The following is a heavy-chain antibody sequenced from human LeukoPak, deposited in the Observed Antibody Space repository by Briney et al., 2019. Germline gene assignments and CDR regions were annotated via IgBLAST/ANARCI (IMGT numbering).Heavy chain of an antibody. J-gene: IGHJ4*02. Sequence: PSETLSLTCAVYGGSFSGYYWSWIRQPPGKGLEWIGEINHSGSTNYNPSLKSRVTISVDTSKNQFSLKLSSVTAADTAVYYCARGGPIAAAGVYFDYWGQGTLVTVSS. D-gene: IGHD6-13*01. CDR2: INHSGST. CDR3: ARGGPIAAAGVYFDY. CDR1: GGSFSGYY. V-gene: IGHV4-34*01.